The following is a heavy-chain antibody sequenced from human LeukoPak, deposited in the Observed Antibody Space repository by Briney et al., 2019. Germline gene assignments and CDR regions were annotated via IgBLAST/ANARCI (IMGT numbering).Heavy chain of an antibody. CDR2: IYYSGST. J-gene: IGHJ5*02. Sequence: PSETLSLTCTVSGGSISSHYWSWIRQPPGKGLEWIGYIYYSGSTNYNPSLKSRVTISVDTSKNQFSLKLSSVTAADTAVYYCARDYYGDKNPSWGQGTLVTVSS. CDR1: GGSISSHY. V-gene: IGHV4-59*11. D-gene: IGHD4-17*01. CDR3: ARDYYGDKNPS.